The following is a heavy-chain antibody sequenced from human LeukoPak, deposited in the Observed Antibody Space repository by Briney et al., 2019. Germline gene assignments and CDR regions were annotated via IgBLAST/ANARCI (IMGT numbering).Heavy chain of an antibody. CDR2: IYYSGST. J-gene: IGHJ3*02. D-gene: IGHD5-12*01. Sequence: SQTLSLTCTVSGGSISSGDYYWSWIRQPPGEGLEWIGYIYYSGSTYYNPSLKSRVTISVDTSKNQFSLKLSSVTAADTAVYYCAREVTTSTFDIWGQGTMVTVSS. CDR3: AREVTTSTFDI. CDR1: GGSISSGDYY. V-gene: IGHV4-30-4*01.